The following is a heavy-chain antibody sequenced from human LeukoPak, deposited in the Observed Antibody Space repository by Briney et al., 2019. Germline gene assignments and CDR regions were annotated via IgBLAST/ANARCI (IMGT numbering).Heavy chain of an antibody. V-gene: IGHV4-59*01. Sequence: SETLSLTCAVYGGSFSGYYWSWIRQPPGKGLEWIGYIYYSGSTNYNPSLKSRVTISLDTSKNQFSLKLSSVTAADTAVYYCARDVSGWFHFDYWGQGILVTVSS. CDR2: IYYSGST. CDR1: GGSFSGYY. D-gene: IGHD6-19*01. CDR3: ARDVSGWFHFDY. J-gene: IGHJ4*02.